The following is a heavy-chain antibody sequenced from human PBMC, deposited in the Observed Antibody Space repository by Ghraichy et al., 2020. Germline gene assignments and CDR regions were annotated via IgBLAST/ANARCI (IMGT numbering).Heavy chain of an antibody. J-gene: IGHJ2*01. CDR1: GFTFSSYE. CDR2: ISSSGSTI. CDR3: ARSAAGYYDFWSGSSQNWYFDL. V-gene: IGHV3-48*03. D-gene: IGHD3-3*01. Sequence: GGSLRLSCAASGFTFSSYEMNWVRQAPGKGLEWVSYISSSGSTIYYADSVKGRFTISRDNAKNSLYLQMNSLRAEDTAVYYCARSAAGYYDFWSGSSQNWYFDLWGRGTLVTVSS.